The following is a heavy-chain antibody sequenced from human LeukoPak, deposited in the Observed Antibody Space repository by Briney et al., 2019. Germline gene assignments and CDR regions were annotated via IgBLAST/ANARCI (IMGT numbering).Heavy chain of an antibody. CDR2: IYYSGST. D-gene: IGHD1-26*01. V-gene: IGHV4-59*01. Sequence: TSETLSLTCTVSGGSISSYYWSWIRQPPGKGLEWIGYIYYSGSTNYNPSLKSRVTISVDTSKNQFSLKLSSVTAADTAVYYCARVKVGATTEYFQHWGQGTLVTVSS. CDR3: ARVKVGATTEYFQH. CDR1: GGSISSYY. J-gene: IGHJ1*01.